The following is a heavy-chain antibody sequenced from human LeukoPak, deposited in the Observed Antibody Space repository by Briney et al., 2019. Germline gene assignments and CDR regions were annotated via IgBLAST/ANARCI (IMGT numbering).Heavy chain of an antibody. CDR1: GFSFSSYN. CDR2: IRSTRPTI. D-gene: IGHD3-10*01. V-gene: IGHV3-48*01. J-gene: IGHJ3*01. Sequence: PGGSLRLSCAASGFSFSSYNMNWVRQAPGKGLEWISYIRSTRPTIYYADSVKGRFTISRDDAKSSLYLQMNSLRVEDTAVYYCAKEETYGGAAFDVWGQGTTVTVSS. CDR3: AKEETYGGAAFDV.